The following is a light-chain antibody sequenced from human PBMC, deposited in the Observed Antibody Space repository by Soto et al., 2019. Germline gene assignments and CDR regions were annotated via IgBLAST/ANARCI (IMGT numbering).Light chain of an antibody. Sequence: EPVLMLSLCTFSWSRRHRVPLYSGARRSLSSDYLASYQQKTAQAPRILLDHAARRAAGTPDRFSVSGSGTDFTPTTSRLEPGDFVAYYCQQYGDSPRSFGQGTKVDIK. CDR1: RSLSSDY. CDR2: HAA. V-gene: IGKV3-20*01. CDR3: QQYGDSPRS. J-gene: IGKJ1*01.